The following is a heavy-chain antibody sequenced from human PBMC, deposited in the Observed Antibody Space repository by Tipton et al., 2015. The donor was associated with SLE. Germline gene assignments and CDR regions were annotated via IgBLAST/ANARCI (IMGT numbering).Heavy chain of an antibody. D-gene: IGHD2-15*01. J-gene: IGHJ6*02. CDR2: IHISGNT. Sequence: TLSLTCTVSGGSISSASYYWNWIRQPAGKGLEWIGRIHISGNTNYNPSLESRGTISADTSKNQFSLKLSSVTAADTALYYCARIREIRWYAMDVWGQGTTVIVSS. CDR3: ARIREIRWYAMDV. CDR1: GGSISSASYY. V-gene: IGHV4-61*02.